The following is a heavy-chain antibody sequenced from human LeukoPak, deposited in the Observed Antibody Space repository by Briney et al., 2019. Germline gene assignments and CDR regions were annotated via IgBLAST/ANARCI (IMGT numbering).Heavy chain of an antibody. CDR2: IKQDGSER. D-gene: IGHD2/OR15-2a*01. Sequence: GGSLRLSCGASGFIFSRHWMSWVRQAPGKGPEWVANIKQDGSERYYVGSVKGRFTISRDNAKNLLYLQMNSLRAEDTALYYRAREGGHSTDFDYWGQGTLVTVSS. CDR1: GFIFSRHW. V-gene: IGHV3-7*01. J-gene: IGHJ4*02. CDR3: AREGGHSTDFDY.